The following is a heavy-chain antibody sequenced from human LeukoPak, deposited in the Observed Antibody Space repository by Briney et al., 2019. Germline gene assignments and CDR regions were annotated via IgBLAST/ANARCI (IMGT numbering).Heavy chain of an antibody. Sequence: SETLSLTCTVSGGSISSYYWSWIRQPPGKGLEWIGYIYYSGSTNYNPSLKSRVTISVDTSKNQFSLKLSSVTAADTAVYYCAREVPYYYGSGKRPYYYYYMDVWGKGTTVTVSS. CDR3: AREVPYYYGSGKRPYYYYYMDV. CDR1: GGSISSYY. D-gene: IGHD3-10*01. CDR2: IYYSGST. V-gene: IGHV4-59*01. J-gene: IGHJ6*03.